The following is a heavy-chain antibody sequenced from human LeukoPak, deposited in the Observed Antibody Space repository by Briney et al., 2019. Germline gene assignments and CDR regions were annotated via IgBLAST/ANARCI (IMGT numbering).Heavy chain of an antibody. CDR3: ARSRNYYDSSGYYAY. V-gene: IGHV1-2*02. CDR2: INPNSGGT. Sequence: GASVKVCCKASGYTFTGYYMHWVRQAPGQGLEWMGWINPNSGGTSYAQKFQGRVTMTRDTSISTAYMELSRLRSDDTAVYYCARSRNYYDSSGYYAYWGQGTLVTVSS. D-gene: IGHD3-22*01. J-gene: IGHJ4*02. CDR1: GYTFTGYY.